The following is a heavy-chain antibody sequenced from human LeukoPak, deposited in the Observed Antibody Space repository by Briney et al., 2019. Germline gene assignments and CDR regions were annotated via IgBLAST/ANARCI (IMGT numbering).Heavy chain of an antibody. CDR3: AAEVGILTGYYHYGMDV. D-gene: IGHD3-9*01. J-gene: IGHJ6*02. CDR2: IAVGSGNT. Sequence: GASVKVSCKASGFTFTSSAMQWVRQARGQRLEWIGWIAVGSGNTNYAQKFQERVTITRDMSTSTAYMELSSLRSEDTAVYYCAAEVGILTGYYHYGMDVWGQGTTVTVSS. CDR1: GFTFTSSA. V-gene: IGHV1-58*02.